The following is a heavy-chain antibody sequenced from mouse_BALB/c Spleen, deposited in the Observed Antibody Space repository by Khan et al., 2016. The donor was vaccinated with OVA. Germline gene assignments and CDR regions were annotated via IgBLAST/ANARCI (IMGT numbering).Heavy chain of an antibody. J-gene: IGHJ3*01. D-gene: IGHD1-1*01. CDR2: INPNNGGT. CDR3: TRGGYGSPITY. CDR1: GYTFTSFY. V-gene: IGHV1S81*02. Sequence: QVRLQQSGAELVKPGASVKLSCKASGYTFTSFYIYWVKQRPGQGLEWIGEINPNNGGTNVNEKFKSKATLTVDKSSSTAYLELSSLTSEDSAVFYCTRGGYGSPITYWGQGTLVTVAA.